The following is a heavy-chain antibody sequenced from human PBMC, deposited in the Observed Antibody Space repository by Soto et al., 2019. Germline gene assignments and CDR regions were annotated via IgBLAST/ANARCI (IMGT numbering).Heavy chain of an antibody. Sequence: EVQLVESGGGLVKPGGSLRLSCAASGFTFSSYSMNWVRQAPGKGLEWVSSISSSSSYIYNADSVKGRFTISRDNAKNSLYLQMNSLRADATAVYYCARVMAYCGGDGYPDHGGQGTLVTVSS. CDR2: ISSSSSYI. V-gene: IGHV3-21*01. D-gene: IGHD2-21*02. J-gene: IGHJ4*02. CDR1: GFTFSSYS. CDR3: ARVMAYCGGDGYPDH.